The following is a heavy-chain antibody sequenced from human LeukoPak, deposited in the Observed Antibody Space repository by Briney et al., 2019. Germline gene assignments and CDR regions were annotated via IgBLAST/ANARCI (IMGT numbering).Heavy chain of an antibody. V-gene: IGHV3-74*01. CDR3: ARESLAAAATFDY. Sequence: GGSLRLSCAASGFTFSSYWMHWVRQAPGKGLVWVSRINDESSTTYADSVKGRFIISRDNAKNTLYLQMNSLRAEDTAVYYCARESLAAAATFDYWGQGTLVTVSS. CDR2: INDESST. J-gene: IGHJ4*02. CDR1: GFTFSSYW. D-gene: IGHD6-13*01.